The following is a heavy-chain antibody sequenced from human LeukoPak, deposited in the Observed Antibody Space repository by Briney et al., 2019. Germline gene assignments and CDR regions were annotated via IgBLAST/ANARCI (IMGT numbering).Heavy chain of an antibody. CDR2: IIPILGIA. CDR1: GGTFSSYA. CDR3: ARADTGLTTVTTAYGMDV. V-gene: IGHV1-69*04. D-gene: IGHD4-11*01. Sequence: ASVKVSCKASGGTFSSYALSWVRQAPGQGLEWMGRIIPILGIANYAQKFQGRVTITADKSTSTAYMELSSLRSEDTAVYYCARADTGLTTVTTAYGMDVWGQGTTVTVSS. J-gene: IGHJ6*02.